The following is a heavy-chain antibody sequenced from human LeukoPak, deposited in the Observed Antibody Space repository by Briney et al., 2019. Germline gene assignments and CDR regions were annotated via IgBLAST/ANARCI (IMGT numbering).Heavy chain of an antibody. CDR2: PSGGGT. Sequence: GGSLRLSCAASGFTFSSYGMSPSGGGTYYADSVKGRFTISRDDSKNTLSLQMNSLRVEDTAVYYCAQDLAWGAFDHWGQGTLVTVSS. V-gene: IGHV3-23*01. D-gene: IGHD7-27*01. CDR1: GFTFSSYG. J-gene: IGHJ4*02. CDR3: AQDLAWGAFDH.